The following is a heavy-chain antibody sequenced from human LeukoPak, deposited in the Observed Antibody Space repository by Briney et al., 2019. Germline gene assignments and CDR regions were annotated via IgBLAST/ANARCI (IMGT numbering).Heavy chain of an antibody. CDR2: IYHSGST. Sequence: SETLSLTCAVSGGSISSGGYSWSWIRQPPGTGLEWIGYIYHSGSTYYNPSLKSRVTISVDRSKNQFSLELSSVTAADTAVYYCARGVATIRWYFDLWGRGTLVTVSS. CDR3: ARGVATIRWYFDL. V-gene: IGHV4-30-2*01. CDR1: GGSISSGGYS. J-gene: IGHJ2*01. D-gene: IGHD5-24*01.